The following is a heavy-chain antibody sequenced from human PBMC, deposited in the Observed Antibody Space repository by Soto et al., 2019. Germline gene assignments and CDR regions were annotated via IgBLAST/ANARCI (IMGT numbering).Heavy chain of an antibody. J-gene: IGHJ6*02. D-gene: IGHD3-10*01. Sequence: QVQLVQSGAEVKKPGASVKVSCKASGYTFTSYDINWVRQATGQGLEWMGWMNPNSGNTGYAQKFQGRVTMTRNTSISTAYMELSSLRSEDTAVYYCARRRYLPVYYYYGMDVWGQGTTVTVSS. V-gene: IGHV1-8*01. CDR1: GYTFTSYD. CDR3: ARRRYLPVYYYYGMDV. CDR2: MNPNSGNT.